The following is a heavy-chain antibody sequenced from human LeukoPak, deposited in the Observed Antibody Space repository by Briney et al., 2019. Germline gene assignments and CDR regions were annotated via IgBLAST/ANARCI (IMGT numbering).Heavy chain of an antibody. Sequence: AASVTVSCKASGGTFSSYAISWVRQAPGQGLEWMGGIIPIFGTANYAQKFQGRVTITADESTSTAYMELSSLRSEDTAVYYCASLGYCSSTSCSFAWGQGTLVTVSS. J-gene: IGHJ5*02. CDR1: GGTFSSYA. CDR3: ASLGYCSSTSCSFA. D-gene: IGHD2-2*01. V-gene: IGHV1-69*13. CDR2: IIPIFGTA.